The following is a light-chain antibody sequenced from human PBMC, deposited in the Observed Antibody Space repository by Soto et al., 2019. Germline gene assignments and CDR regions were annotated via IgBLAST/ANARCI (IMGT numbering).Light chain of an antibody. CDR1: QSISTY. Sequence: DIQMTQSPCSLSASIGGRVTIACRASQSISTYLNWYQHKPGKAPKLLVYGASTLQSGVPSRFSGSGSGTDFTLTISSLQAEDFATYYCQQSYSAPPITFGQGTRLEIK. V-gene: IGKV1-39*01. J-gene: IGKJ5*01. CDR2: GAS. CDR3: QQSYSAPPIT.